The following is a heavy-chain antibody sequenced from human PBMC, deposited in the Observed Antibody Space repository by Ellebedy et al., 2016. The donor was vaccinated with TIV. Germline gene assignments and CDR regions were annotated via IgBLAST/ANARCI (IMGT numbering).Heavy chain of an antibody. J-gene: IGHJ6*02. D-gene: IGHD3-16*01. Sequence: GESLKISCAASGFTFSTYAMSWVRQAPGKGLEWVSFISGDGSDRHYADSVRGRFTISRDNSKNTLFLQMNSLRAEDTAAYYCAKGGVQFSYGMDVWGQGTTVTVSS. V-gene: IGHV3-23*01. CDR3: AKGGVQFSYGMDV. CDR2: ISGDGSDR. CDR1: GFTFSTYA.